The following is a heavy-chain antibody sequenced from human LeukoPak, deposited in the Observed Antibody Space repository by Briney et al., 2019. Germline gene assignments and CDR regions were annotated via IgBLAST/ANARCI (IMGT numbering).Heavy chain of an antibody. V-gene: IGHV4-59*08. Sequence: SETLSLTCTVSGGSISSYYWSWIRQPPGKGLEWIGYIYYSGSTNYNPSLKSRVTISVDTSKNQFSLKLSSVTAADTAVYYCARQVLGDTAMGLDYYYGMDVWGQGTTVTVSS. D-gene: IGHD5-18*01. CDR3: ARQVLGDTAMGLDYYYGMDV. J-gene: IGHJ6*02. CDR1: GGSISSYY. CDR2: IYYSGST.